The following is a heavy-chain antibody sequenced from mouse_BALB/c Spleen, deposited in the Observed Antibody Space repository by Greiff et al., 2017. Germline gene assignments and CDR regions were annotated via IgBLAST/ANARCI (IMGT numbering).Heavy chain of an antibody. D-gene: IGHD1-1*01. CDR2: IYYSGTI. CDR3: ARYYYGSSAMDY. V-gene: IGHV3-5*02. Sequence: EVKLMESGPGLVKPSQTVSLTCTVTGISITTGNYRWSWIRQFPGNKLEWIGYIYYSGTITYNPSLTSRTTITRDTSKNQFFLEMNSLTAEDTATYYCARYYYGSSAMDYWGQGTSVTVSS. CDR1: GISITTGNYR. J-gene: IGHJ4*01.